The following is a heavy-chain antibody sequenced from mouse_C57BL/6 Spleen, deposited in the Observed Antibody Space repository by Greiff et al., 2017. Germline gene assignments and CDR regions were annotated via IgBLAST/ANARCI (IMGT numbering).Heavy chain of an antibody. CDR2: IHPNSGST. D-gene: IGHD2-3*01. Sequence: VQLQQPGAELVKPGASVKLSCKASGYTFTSYWMHWVKQRPGQGLEWIGMIHPNSGSTNYNEKFTSKATLTVDKSSSTAYMQLSSLTSEDSAVYYCARVGYYLEVYLAQGTSVTVSS. CDR3: ARVGYYLEVY. V-gene: IGHV1-64*01. J-gene: IGHJ4*01. CDR1: GYTFTSYW.